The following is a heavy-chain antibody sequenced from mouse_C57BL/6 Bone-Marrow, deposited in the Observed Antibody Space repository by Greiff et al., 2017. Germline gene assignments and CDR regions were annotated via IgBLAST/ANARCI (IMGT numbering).Heavy chain of an antibody. CDR2: INPSSGYT. CDR1: GYTFTSYT. J-gene: IGHJ4*01. D-gene: IGHD1-1*01. CDR3: ASGLLRSLYAMDY. V-gene: IGHV1-4*01. Sequence: VQLQQSGAELARPGASVKMSCKASGYTFTSYTMHWVKQRPGQGLEWIGYINPSSGYTKYNQKFKDKATLTADKSSSTAYMQLSSLTSEDSAVYYCASGLLRSLYAMDYWGQGTSVTVSS.